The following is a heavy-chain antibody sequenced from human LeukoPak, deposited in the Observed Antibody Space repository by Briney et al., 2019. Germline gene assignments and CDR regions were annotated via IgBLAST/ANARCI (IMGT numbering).Heavy chain of an antibody. CDR3: TRDRGAYNLYDY. J-gene: IGHJ4*02. Sequence: AGGSLRLSCTASAFTFGDYAMSWTRQAPGKGLEWVGFIRSKAYGETADYAASVKGRFTISRDDSKAIAYLQMNSLKTEDTAVYHCTRDRGAYNLYDYWGQGTLVTVSS. D-gene: IGHD1-1*01. CDR1: AFTFGDYA. V-gene: IGHV3-49*03. CDR2: IRSKAYGETA.